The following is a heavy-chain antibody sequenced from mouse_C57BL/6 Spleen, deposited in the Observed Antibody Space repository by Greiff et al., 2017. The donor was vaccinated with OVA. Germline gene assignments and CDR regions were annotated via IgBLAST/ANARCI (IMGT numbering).Heavy chain of an antibody. V-gene: IGHV1-55*01. J-gene: IGHJ4*01. CDR1: GYTFTSYW. Sequence: QVQLQQPGAELVKPGASVKMSCKASGYTFTSYWITWVKQRPGQGLEWIGGIYPGSGSTNYNEKFKSKATLTVDTSSSTAYMQLSSLTSEDSAVYYCARKESNWDYAMDYWGQGTSVTVSS. CDR3: ARKESNWDYAMDY. CDR2: IYPGSGST. D-gene: IGHD4-1*02.